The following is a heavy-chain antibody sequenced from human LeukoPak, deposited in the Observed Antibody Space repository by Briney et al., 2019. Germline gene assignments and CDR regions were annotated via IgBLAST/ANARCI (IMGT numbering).Heavy chain of an antibody. V-gene: IGHV3-30-3*01. Sequence: GGSLRLSCSASGFTFKTYAAHWVRQAPGKGLEWVAVISYDGSNKYYADSVKGRFTISRDNSKNTLYLRMNSLRAEDTAVYYCARGSAAFGVVIMGAFDIWGQGTMVTVSS. D-gene: IGHD3-3*01. CDR3: ARGSAAFGVVIMGAFDI. J-gene: IGHJ3*02. CDR1: GFTFKTYA. CDR2: ISYDGSNK.